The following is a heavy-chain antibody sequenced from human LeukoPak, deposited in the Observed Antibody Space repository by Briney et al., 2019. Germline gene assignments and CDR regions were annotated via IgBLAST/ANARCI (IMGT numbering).Heavy chain of an antibody. D-gene: IGHD2-2*01. CDR3: AKGPAAMPGWFDP. CDR2: IYYGGST. J-gene: IGHJ5*02. CDR1: GDSVGSSHHY. Sequence: PSETLSLTCTVSGDSVGSSHHYWGWIRQPPGKGLEWIGSIYYGGSTYYNPSLKSRVTISVDTSKNQFSLNLTSVTAADTAVYYCAKGPAAMPGWFDPWGQGTPVTVSS. V-gene: IGHV4-39*07.